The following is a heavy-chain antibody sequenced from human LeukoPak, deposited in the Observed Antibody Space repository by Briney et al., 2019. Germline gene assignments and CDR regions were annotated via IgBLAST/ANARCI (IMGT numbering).Heavy chain of an antibody. CDR2: IYYSGST. CDR3: ARDYQGGYGDKTVDY. Sequence: SETLSLTCTVSGGSISSSSYYWGWIRQPPGKGLEWFGSIYYSGSTYYNPSLKSRVTISVDTSKNQFSLKLSSVTAADTAVYYCARDYQGGYGDKTVDYWGQGTLVTVSS. J-gene: IGHJ4*02. V-gene: IGHV4-39*07. D-gene: IGHD5-18*01. CDR1: GGSISSSSYY.